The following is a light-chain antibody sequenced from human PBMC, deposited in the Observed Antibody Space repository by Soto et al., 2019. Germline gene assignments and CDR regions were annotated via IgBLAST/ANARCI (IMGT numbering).Light chain of an antibody. V-gene: IGKV1-5*03. CDR2: KAS. J-gene: IGKJ1*01. Sequence: DIQMTQSPATLSGSVGDRVTITCRASQTISSWLAWYQQKPGKAPKLLIYKASTLKSGVPSRFSGSGSGTEFTLTISSLQPDDFATYYCQQYHSFSPWTFGQGTKVDI. CDR3: QQYHSFSPWT. CDR1: QTISSW.